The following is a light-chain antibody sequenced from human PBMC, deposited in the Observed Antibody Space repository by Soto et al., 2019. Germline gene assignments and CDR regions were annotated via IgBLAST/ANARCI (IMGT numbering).Light chain of an antibody. CDR3: QHLNRFPFI. CDR2: AAS. CDR1: QAIDTY. Sequence: DIQLTQSPSFLSVSVGDRVTITCRASQAIDTYLAWYQKKPGKAPKLLIYAASLLQSGVPSRFSGGGSGTEFTLTISSLQPEDFANYSCQHLNRFPFIFGQGTRLEIK. J-gene: IGKJ5*01. V-gene: IGKV1-9*01.